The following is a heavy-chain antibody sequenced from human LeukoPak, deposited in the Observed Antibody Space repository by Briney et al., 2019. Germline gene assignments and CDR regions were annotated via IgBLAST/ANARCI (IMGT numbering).Heavy chain of an antibody. D-gene: IGHD3-10*01. J-gene: IGHJ5*02. CDR3: ARDSPPDLLWLGELSTNWFDP. CDR2: IYTSGSP. CDR1: AGSISSDY. Sequence: SESLSLACTLAAGSISSDYCRSIRQPAGRGLGWIGRIYTSGSPNYNPPLKSRVTMSEDTSKNQFSLKLSSMTAADTAVYYCARDSPPDLLWLGELSTNWFDPWGQGTLVTVSS. V-gene: IGHV4-4*07.